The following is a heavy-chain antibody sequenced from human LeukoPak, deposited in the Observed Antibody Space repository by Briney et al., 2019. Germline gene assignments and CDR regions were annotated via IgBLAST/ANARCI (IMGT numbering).Heavy chain of an antibody. V-gene: IGHV3-7*03. D-gene: IGHD3-22*01. Sequence: GGSLRLSCAASGFTFSSYWMNWVRQAPGKGLEWVANIKQDGSEEYYVDSVKGRFTISRDNAKNSLYLQMNSLRAEDTAVYYCARDTRDSSGYFDYWGQGTLVTVSS. CDR2: IKQDGSEE. J-gene: IGHJ4*02. CDR3: ARDTRDSSGYFDY. CDR1: GFTFSSYW.